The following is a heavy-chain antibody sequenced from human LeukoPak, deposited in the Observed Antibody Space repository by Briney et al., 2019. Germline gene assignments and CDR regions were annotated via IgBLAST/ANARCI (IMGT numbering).Heavy chain of an antibody. CDR3: ARGYCSGGSCHSGRYYFDF. Sequence: SETLSLTCTVSGGSISSYYWTWIRQPPGKGLEWIGYIFYSGSTNYSPSLKSRVAISVETSKNQFSLKLNSVTTADTAVYYCARGYCSGGSCHSGRYYFDFWGRGTLVTVSS. CDR1: GGSISSYY. J-gene: IGHJ2*01. D-gene: IGHD2-15*01. V-gene: IGHV4-59*01. CDR2: IFYSGST.